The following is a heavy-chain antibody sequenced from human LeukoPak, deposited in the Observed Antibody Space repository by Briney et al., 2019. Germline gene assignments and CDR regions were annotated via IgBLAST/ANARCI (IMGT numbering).Heavy chain of an antibody. CDR1: GGSISSSSYY. CDR3: ARHSRAPWYFDL. J-gene: IGHJ2*01. D-gene: IGHD2/OR15-2a*01. CDR2: IYYSGTT. Sequence: SETLSLTCTVSGGSISSSSYYWAWIHQPPGKGLEWIGSIYYSGTTFYNPSLKSRVTISVDTSKNQFSLKLSSVTAADTAVYYCARHSRAPWYFDLWGRGTLVTVSS. V-gene: IGHV4-39*01.